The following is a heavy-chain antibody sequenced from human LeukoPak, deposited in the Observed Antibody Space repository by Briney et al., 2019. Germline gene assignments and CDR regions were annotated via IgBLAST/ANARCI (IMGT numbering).Heavy chain of an antibody. CDR1: GFTFSSYA. J-gene: IGHJ4*02. D-gene: IGHD1-26*01. Sequence: GGSLRLSCAASGFTFSSYAMSWVRQAPGKGLGWVSSIGAPSGNTYYADSVKGRFTISRDNSKNTLYLQMNNLRAEDTAVYYCAKDPFPGRLGAFDYWGQGTLVTVSS. V-gene: IGHV3-23*01. CDR2: IGAPSGNT. CDR3: AKDPFPGRLGAFDY.